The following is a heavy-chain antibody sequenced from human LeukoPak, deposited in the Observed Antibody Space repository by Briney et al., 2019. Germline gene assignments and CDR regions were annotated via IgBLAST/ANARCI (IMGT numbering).Heavy chain of an antibody. V-gene: IGHV4-39*01. J-gene: IGHJ4*02. Sequence: PSETLSLTCTVSGGSISSSNYYWGLIRQPPGKGLEWIGSIHYSGSTYYNPSLKSRVTVSVDTSKNQFTVNLSSVTAADTAVYYCTRHFGSGRDDYWGQGTLVTVSS. CDR1: GGSISSSNYY. CDR2: IHYSGST. D-gene: IGHD3-10*01. CDR3: TRHFGSGRDDY.